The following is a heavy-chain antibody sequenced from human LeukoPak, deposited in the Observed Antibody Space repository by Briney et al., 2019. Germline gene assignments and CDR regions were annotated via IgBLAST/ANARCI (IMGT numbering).Heavy chain of an antibody. CDR3: ARGGVLVYYYGSGSYYPSWFDP. V-gene: IGHV3-74*01. D-gene: IGHD3-10*01. J-gene: IGHJ5*02. CDR2: INSDGSST. CDR1: GFTFSSDW. Sequence: GGSLRLSCAASGFTFSSDWMHWVRQAPGKGLVWVSRINSDGSSTSYADSVKGRFTISRDNAKNTLYLQMNSLRAEDTAVYYCARGGVLVYYYGSGSYYPSWFDPWGQGTLVTVSS.